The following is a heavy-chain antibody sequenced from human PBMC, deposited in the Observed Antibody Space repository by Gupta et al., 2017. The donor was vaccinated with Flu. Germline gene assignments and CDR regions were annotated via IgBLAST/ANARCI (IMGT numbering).Heavy chain of an antibody. CDR2: IYYSGNT. CDR1: GASISSGGYF. V-gene: IGHV4-31*03. D-gene: IGHD1-1*01. J-gene: IGHJ5*02. Sequence: QVQLQESGPGLVKPSPTPSSISTVSGASISSGGYFWSCIRQHPGKGLEWIGYIYYSGNTYYNPSLKGRVTISGDTSKNQFSLKLSSVTAEDTAVYYCARETTTFNWFDPWGQGILVTVSS. CDR3: ARETTTFNWFDP.